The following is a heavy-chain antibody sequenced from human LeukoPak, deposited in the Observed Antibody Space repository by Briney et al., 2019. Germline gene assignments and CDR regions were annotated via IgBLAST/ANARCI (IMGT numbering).Heavy chain of an antibody. CDR2: INPNSGGT. V-gene: IGHV1-2*02. D-gene: IGHD3-22*01. CDR3: ARDPHDYYDSRSNPRMVDY. Sequence: GASVKVSCKASGYTFTGYYMHWVRQAPGQGLEWMGWINPNSGGTNYAQKFQGRVTMTRDTSISTAYMELSRLRSDDTAVYYCARDPHDYYDSRSNPRMVDYWGQGTLVTVSS. CDR1: GYTFTGYY. J-gene: IGHJ4*02.